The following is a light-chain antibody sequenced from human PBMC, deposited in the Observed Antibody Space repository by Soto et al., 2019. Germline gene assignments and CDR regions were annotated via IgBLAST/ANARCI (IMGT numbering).Light chain of an antibody. V-gene: IGKV1-39*01. Sequence: DIPMTQSPSSLSASVGDRVTITCRASQSMSSYLNWYQQKPGKAPNLLIYAASSLQSGVPSRFSGSGSGTDFTLTISSLQPEDFATYYCQPSYSTPRTFGQGTKVEIK. CDR1: QSMSSY. J-gene: IGKJ1*01. CDR3: QPSYSTPRT. CDR2: AAS.